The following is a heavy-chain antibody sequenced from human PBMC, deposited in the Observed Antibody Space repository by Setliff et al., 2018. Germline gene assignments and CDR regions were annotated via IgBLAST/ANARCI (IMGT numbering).Heavy chain of an antibody. V-gene: IGHV3-53*05. CDR3: AKVPNSGGYAGPFDF. D-gene: IGHD5-12*01. Sequence: GSLRLSCAASGFSVSSNYMSWVRQAPGKGLEWVSVIYSGDSGGSTYYADPVKGRFIISRDNSKNTLYLQMNSLSAEDTAVYYCAKVPNSGGYAGPFDFWGQGTLVTVSS. CDR2: IYSGDSGGST. J-gene: IGHJ4*02. CDR1: GFSVSSNY.